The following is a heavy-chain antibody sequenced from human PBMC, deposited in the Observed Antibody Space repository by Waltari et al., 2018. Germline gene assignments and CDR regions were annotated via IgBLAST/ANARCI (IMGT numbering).Heavy chain of an antibody. V-gene: IGHV4-59*01. D-gene: IGHD3-16*01. CDR2: FYYSGIT. CDR1: GGSISSYY. J-gene: IGHJ5*02. Sequence: QVQLQESGPGLVKPSETLSLTCTVSGGSISSYYWSWIRQPPGKGLEWIGYFYYSGITNYNPSLKSRVTISVDTSKNQFSLKLSSVTAADTAVYYCAREGEGNWFDPWGQGTLVTVSS. CDR3: AREGEGNWFDP.